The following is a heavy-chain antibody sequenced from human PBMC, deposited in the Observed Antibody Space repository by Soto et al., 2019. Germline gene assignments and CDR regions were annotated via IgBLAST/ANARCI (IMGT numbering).Heavy chain of an antibody. Sequence: QVQLQESGPGLVKPSQTLSLTCTVSGGSISSGDYYWSWIRQPPGKGLEWIGYIYYSGSTYYNPSVKSRVTISVDTSKNQFSLKLSSVTAAGTAVYYCARGSGYDWGHFDYWCRGSPVSVSS. CDR1: GGSISSGDYY. J-gene: IGHJ4*02. CDR2: IYYSGST. D-gene: IGHD3-16*01. CDR3: ARGSGYDWGHFDY. V-gene: IGHV4-30-4*01.